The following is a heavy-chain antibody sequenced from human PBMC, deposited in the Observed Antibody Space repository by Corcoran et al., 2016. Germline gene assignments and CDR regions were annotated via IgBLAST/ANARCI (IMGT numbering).Heavy chain of an antibody. J-gene: IGHJ4*02. CDR1: GFTFSGFA. CDR3: AKDPGRAAQYYFDY. CDR2: IARDGNDK. Sequence: QVQLVESGGGVVQPERSLRLSCAASGFTFSGFAMHWVRQAPGKGLEWVAVIARDGNDKHYADSVKGRFTLSRDNSKNTLYLQMNSLRVEDTAVYYCAKDPGRAAQYYFDYWGQGALVTVSS. D-gene: IGHD3-10*01. V-gene: IGHV3-30*18.